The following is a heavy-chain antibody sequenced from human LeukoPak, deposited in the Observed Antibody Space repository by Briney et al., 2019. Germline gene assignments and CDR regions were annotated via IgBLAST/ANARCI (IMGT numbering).Heavy chain of an antibody. CDR3: AKETASIVVVITTFDY. J-gene: IGHJ4*02. CDR1: GFTFSSYG. CDR2: ISGSGGST. D-gene: IGHD3-22*01. V-gene: IGHV3-23*01. Sequence: GGSLRLSCAASGFTFSSYGMHWVRQAPGKGLEWVSAISGSGGSTYYADSMKGRFTISRDNSKNTLYLQMNSLRAEDTAVYYCAKETASIVVVITTFDYWGQGTLVTVSS.